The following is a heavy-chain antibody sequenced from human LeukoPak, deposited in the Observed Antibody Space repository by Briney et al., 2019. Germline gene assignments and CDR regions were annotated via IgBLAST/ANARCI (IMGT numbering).Heavy chain of an antibody. CDR2: TIPIFGTA. V-gene: IGHV1-69*05. CDR1: GGTFSSYA. CDR3: ATRRDGSNLFDY. D-gene: IGHD5-24*01. Sequence: SVKVSCKASGGTFSSYAISWVRQAPGQGLEWMGGTIPIFGTANYAQKFQGRVTITTDESTSTAYMELSSLRSEDTAVYYCATRRDGSNLFDYWGQGTLVTVSS. J-gene: IGHJ4*02.